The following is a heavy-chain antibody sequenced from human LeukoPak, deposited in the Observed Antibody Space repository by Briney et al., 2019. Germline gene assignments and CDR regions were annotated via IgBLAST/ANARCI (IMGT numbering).Heavy chain of an antibody. Sequence: GGSLRLSCAASGFTFSSYSMNWVRQAPGKGLEWVSSISNSSSYIYYADSVKGRFTISRDNAKNSLYLQMNSLRAEDTAVYYCAREGVYYGDYVTAEAYFDYWGQGTLVTVSS. CDR2: ISNSSSYI. CDR3: AREGVYYGDYVTAEAYFDY. J-gene: IGHJ4*02. D-gene: IGHD4-17*01. V-gene: IGHV3-21*01. CDR1: GFTFSSYS.